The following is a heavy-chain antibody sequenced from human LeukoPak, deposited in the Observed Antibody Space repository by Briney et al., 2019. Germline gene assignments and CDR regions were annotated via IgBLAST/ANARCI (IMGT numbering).Heavy chain of an antibody. D-gene: IGHD3-10*01. V-gene: IGHV1-8*01. J-gene: IGHJ4*02. Sequence: ASVRVSCKTAGYSFTSYGFSWVRQATGQGLEWMGWMNPNSGNTGYAQKFQGRVTITRNTSISTAYMELSSLGSEDTAVYYCARRRSGIYYILFDYWGQGTLVTVSS. CDR2: MNPNSGNT. CDR3: ARRRSGIYYILFDY. CDR1: GYSFTSYG.